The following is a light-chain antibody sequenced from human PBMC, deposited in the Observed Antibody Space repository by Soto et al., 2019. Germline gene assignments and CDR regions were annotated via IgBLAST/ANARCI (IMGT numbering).Light chain of an antibody. CDR3: QQYENYDIT. J-gene: IGKJ5*01. CDR1: QDINKF. V-gene: IGKV1-33*01. Sequence: DIEMTQSPSSLSASVGDAVTISCQASQDINKFLNWYQQKPGKAPKLLIYDVSNLETGVPSRFSGSGSETHFTLTINSLQPEDIATYYCQQYENYDITFGQGTRLEIK. CDR2: DVS.